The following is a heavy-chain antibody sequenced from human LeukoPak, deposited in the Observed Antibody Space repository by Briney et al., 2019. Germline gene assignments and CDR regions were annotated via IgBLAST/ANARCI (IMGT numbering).Heavy chain of an antibody. CDR2: IYSGGTT. Sequence: PGGSLILSCAASGFTVSSTYMSWVRQAPGKGLEWVSVIYSGGTTYYADSVKGRFTISRDNSKNTLYLQMNSLRTEDTAVYYCARDLYDYGSYWGQGTLVTV. CDR3: ARDLYDYGSY. V-gene: IGHV3-66*01. J-gene: IGHJ4*02. CDR1: GFTVSSTY. D-gene: IGHD4/OR15-4a*01.